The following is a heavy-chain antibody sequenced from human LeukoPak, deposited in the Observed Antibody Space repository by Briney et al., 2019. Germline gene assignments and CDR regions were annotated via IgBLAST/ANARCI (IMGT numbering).Heavy chain of an antibody. J-gene: IGHJ6*02. V-gene: IGHV1-24*01. CDR1: GYTLTELS. Sequence: ASVKVSCKVSGYTLTELSMHWVRQAPGKGLEWMGGFDPEDGETIYAQKFQGRVTMTEDTSTDTAYMELSSLRSEDTAVCYCATDPPLGWYSYYGMDVWGQGTTVTVSS. CDR2: FDPEDGET. CDR3: ATDPPLGWYSYYGMDV. D-gene: IGHD6-19*01.